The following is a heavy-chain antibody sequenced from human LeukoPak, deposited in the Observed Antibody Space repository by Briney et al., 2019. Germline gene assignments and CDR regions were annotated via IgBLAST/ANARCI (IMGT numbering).Heavy chain of an antibody. V-gene: IGHV3-23*01. CDR3: AKAGGSGYDLYYFDY. Sequence: GGSLRLSCAASGFTFSSYAMSWVRQAPGKGLEWVSAISSSGGSTYYADSVKGRFTISRDNSKNTLYLQMNSLRAEDTAVYYCAKAGGSGYDLYYFDYWGQGTLVTVSS. CDR1: GFTFSSYA. J-gene: IGHJ4*02. CDR2: ISSSGGST. D-gene: IGHD5-12*01.